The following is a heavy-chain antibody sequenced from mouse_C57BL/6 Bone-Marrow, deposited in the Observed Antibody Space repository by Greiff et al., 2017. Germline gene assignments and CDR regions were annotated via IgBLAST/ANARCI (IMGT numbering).Heavy chain of an antibody. J-gene: IGHJ4*01. Sequence: VQVVEPGPGLVAPSQSLSITCTVSGFSLTSYGVDWVRQPPGKGLEWLGVIWGGGSTNYNSALMYRQSISKDNTKSQVVLTMNSMQTDDTAMYYCSKASAPRGAMDSWGQGTSVTVSS. V-gene: IGHV2-9*01. CDR2: IWGGGST. CDR3: SKASAPRGAMDS. CDR1: GFSLTSYG.